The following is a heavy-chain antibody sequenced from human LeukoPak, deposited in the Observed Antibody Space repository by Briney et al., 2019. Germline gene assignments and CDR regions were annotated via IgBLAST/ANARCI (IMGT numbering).Heavy chain of an antibody. Sequence: SETLSLTCGVYGGSFSGYYWSWIRQPPGKGLEWIGEINHSGSTNYNPSLKSRVTISVDTSKNQFSLKLSSVTAADTAVYYCARGHSGSAPSTTGGMDVWGKGTTVTVSS. J-gene: IGHJ6*04. V-gene: IGHV4-34*01. CDR1: GGSFSGYY. CDR2: INHSGST. CDR3: ARGHSGSAPSTTGGMDV. D-gene: IGHD1-26*01.